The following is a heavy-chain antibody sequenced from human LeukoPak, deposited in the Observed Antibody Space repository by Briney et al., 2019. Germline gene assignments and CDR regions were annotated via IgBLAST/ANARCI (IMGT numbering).Heavy chain of an antibody. CDR1: GGSISSYY. CDR2: IYYSGST. D-gene: IGHD3-22*01. V-gene: IGHV4-59*04. J-gene: IGHJ5*02. CDR3: AGNYYDSSGYSVDWFDP. Sequence: SETLSLTCTVSGGSISSYYWSWIRQPPGKGLEWIGYIYYSGSTYYNPSLKSRVTISVDTSKNQFSLKLSSVTAADTAVYYCAGNYYDSSGYSVDWFDPWGQGTLVTVSS.